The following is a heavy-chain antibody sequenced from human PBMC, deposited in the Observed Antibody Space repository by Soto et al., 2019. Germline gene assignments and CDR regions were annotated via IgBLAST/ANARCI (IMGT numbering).Heavy chain of an antibody. CDR3: ARGADMVRGVTSAFGI. CDR2: IFYSGNT. J-gene: IGHJ3*02. CDR1: AGAISSGGYY. V-gene: IGHV4-31*02. Sequence: SESLWLPGILGAGAISSGGYYWCWIRQHPGKGLEWIGYIFYSGNTYYNPSLKSRITISVDTSENQSSLNLSSVTAADTAVYFCARGADMVRGVTSAFGIWGQGTMVT. D-gene: IGHD3-10*01.